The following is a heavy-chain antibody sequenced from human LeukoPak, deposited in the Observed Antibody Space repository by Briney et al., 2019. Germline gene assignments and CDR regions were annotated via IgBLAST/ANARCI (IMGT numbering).Heavy chain of an antibody. CDR1: GFTVSSNY. Sequence: GGSLRLSCAASGFTVSSNYMSWVRQAPGKGLEWVSVIYSGGSTYYADSVKGRFTISRDNSKNTLYLQMGSLRAEDMAVYYCARSPSRAALFDYWGQGTLVTVSS. CDR3: ARSPSRAALFDY. D-gene: IGHD2-15*01. J-gene: IGHJ4*02. CDR2: IYSGGST. V-gene: IGHV3-66*01.